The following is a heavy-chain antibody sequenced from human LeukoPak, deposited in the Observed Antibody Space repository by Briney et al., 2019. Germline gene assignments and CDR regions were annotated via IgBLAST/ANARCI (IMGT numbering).Heavy chain of an antibody. J-gene: IGHJ4*03. Sequence: SETLSLTCAFYGGSFSSYYWSWIRQSPGKGLEWIAEINHRGDTNYNPSVKSRVTISVDTSKNQFSLKITSLTAADTAVYYCARGPTISETGYFDYWGQGTLVTVSS. D-gene: IGHD1-1*01. CDR3: ARGPTISETGYFDY. CDR1: GGSFSSYY. CDR2: INHRGDT. V-gene: IGHV4-34*01.